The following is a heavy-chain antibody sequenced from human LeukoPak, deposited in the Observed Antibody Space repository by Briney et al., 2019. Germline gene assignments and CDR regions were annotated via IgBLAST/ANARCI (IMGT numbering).Heavy chain of an antibody. CDR2: ISYDGSNK. J-gene: IGHJ4*02. V-gene: IGHV3-30-3*01. Sequence: GGSLRLSFAASGFTFSSYAMHWVRQAPGKGLEWVAVISYDGSNKYYADSVKGRFTISRDNSKNTLYLQMNSLRAEDTAVYYCAGDHGLSDGWGNFDYWGQGTLVTVSS. D-gene: IGHD3-10*01. CDR3: AGDHGLSDGWGNFDY. CDR1: GFTFSSYA.